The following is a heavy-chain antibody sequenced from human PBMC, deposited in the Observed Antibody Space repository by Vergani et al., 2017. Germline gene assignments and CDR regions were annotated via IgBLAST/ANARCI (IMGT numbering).Heavy chain of an antibody. J-gene: IGHJ4*02. CDR1: GFTFSTYA. Sequence: EVQLLESAGGLVQPGGSLRLSCAASGFTFSTYAMTWVRQAPGKGLKWVATSSSDGGSAYYADSVKGRFTISRDNSKNTLSLQMNSLTPEDPAIYYCAGPQETSAYDYGGFDYWGQGILVTVSS. CDR2: SSSDGGSA. D-gene: IGHD3-22*01. CDR3: AGPQETSAYDYGGFDY. V-gene: IGHV3-23*01.